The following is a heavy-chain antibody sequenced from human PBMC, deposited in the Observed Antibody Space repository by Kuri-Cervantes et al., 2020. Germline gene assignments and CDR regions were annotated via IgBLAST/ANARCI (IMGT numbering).Heavy chain of an antibody. J-gene: IGHJ4*02. CDR3: AACSVWLALFDY. D-gene: IGHD6-19*01. CDR1: GFTFDSHA. V-gene: IGHV3-23*01. CDR2: ISGSGGST. Sequence: GGSLRLSCAASGFTFDSHAMSWVRQAPGKGLGWVSAISGSGGSTYYADSVKGRFTISRDNSKNTLYLQMNSLRAEDTAVYYCAACSVWLALFDYWGQGTLVTVSS.